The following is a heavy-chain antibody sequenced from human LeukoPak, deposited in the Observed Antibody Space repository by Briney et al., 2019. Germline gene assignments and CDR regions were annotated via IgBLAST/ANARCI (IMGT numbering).Heavy chain of an antibody. D-gene: IGHD5-24*01. J-gene: IGHJ4*02. V-gene: IGHV1-2*02. CDR1: GYTFSRYA. Sequence: SVKVSCKPSGYTFSRYAMHWVRQAPGQGLEWMGWITHSGDTNYPQKFQSRVAITKATSITTAYMDLSRLTSDDPAVYYYARDRYGDGFAHFVYWGQGALVSVPS. CDR2: ITHSGDT. CDR3: ARDRYGDGFAHFVY.